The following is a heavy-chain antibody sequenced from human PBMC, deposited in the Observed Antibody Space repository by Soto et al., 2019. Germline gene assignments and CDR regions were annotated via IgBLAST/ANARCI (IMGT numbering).Heavy chain of an antibody. CDR1: GGSISGYY. Sequence: QVQLQESGPGLVKPSDTLSLTCTVSGGSISGYYWSWIRQPPGKGLEYIGYIDYRGSTNYNPSLKSRVTMSVETSRNQCSLKVNSVTAADTAVYYCARQQLLPLYYALDVGGQGTTVTVSS. CDR2: IDYRGST. CDR3: ARQQLLPLYYALDV. D-gene: IGHD6-13*01. J-gene: IGHJ6*02. V-gene: IGHV4-59*07.